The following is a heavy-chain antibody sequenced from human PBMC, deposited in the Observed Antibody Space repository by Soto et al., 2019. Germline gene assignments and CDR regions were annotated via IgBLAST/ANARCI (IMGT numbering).Heavy chain of an antibody. D-gene: IGHD5-12*01. Sequence: QITLKESGPTLVKPTQTLTLTCSFSGFSLSTSGVGVGWSRQPPGKALEWLALIYWDDDKRYSPSLKSRLTITKDTAKNQVVLTLTNMDPMDTATYYCAHLVAGDNWFAPWGQGTLVTVSS. CDR1: GFSLSTSGVG. CDR2: IYWDDDK. V-gene: IGHV2-5*02. CDR3: AHLVAGDNWFAP. J-gene: IGHJ5*02.